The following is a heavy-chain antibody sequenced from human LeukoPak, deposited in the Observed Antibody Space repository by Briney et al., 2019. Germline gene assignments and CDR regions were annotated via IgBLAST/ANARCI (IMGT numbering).Heavy chain of an antibody. CDR2: ISAYNGNT. Sequence: ASVKVSCKASGGTFSSYAISWVRQAPGQGLEWMGWISAYNGNTNYAQKLQGRVTMTTDTSTSTAYMELRSLRSDDTAVYYCARDPRGAAQDHYFDYWGQGTLVTVSS. CDR1: GGTFSSYA. J-gene: IGHJ4*02. CDR3: ARDPRGAAQDHYFDY. V-gene: IGHV1-18*01. D-gene: IGHD1-26*01.